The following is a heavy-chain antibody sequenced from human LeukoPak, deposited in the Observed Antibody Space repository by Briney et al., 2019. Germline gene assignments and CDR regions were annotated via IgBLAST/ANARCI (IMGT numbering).Heavy chain of an antibody. J-gene: IGHJ4*02. CDR2: IFFSGST. V-gene: IGHV4-4*07. CDR3: ARSSLWFGELLPFDY. D-gene: IGHD3-10*01. Sequence: SETLSLTCTVSGGPISSYYWSWIRQPAGKGLEWIGRIFFSGSTNYNPSLKSRVTMSIDTSKNQFSLKLNSVTAADTAVYYCARSSLWFGELLPFDYWGQGTLVTVSS. CDR1: GGPISSYY.